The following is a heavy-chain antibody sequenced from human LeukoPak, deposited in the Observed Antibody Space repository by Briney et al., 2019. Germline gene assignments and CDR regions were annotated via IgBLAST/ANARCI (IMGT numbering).Heavy chain of an antibody. D-gene: IGHD1-26*01. CDR3: AREGAVVFARLSLNWFDP. CDR2: INWSRGSN. V-gene: IGHV3-20*04. J-gene: IGHJ5*02. CDR1: GFTFTDYS. Sequence: GGSLSLTCAASGFTFTDYSMNWVRQAPGKGLEWVSGINWSRGSNGYADSVKGLFTISRDNARSSLYMQMNCLRAEDTALYYCAREGAVVFARLSLNWFDPWGQGTLVTVSS.